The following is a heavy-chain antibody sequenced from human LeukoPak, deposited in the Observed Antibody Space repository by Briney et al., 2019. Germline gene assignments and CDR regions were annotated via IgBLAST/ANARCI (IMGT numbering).Heavy chain of an antibody. D-gene: IGHD3-9*01. CDR2: ISRASESI. CDR1: GFTFNAYS. CDR3: AKEYYNILTSYYPTPFDS. J-gene: IGHJ4*02. V-gene: IGHV3-21*04. Sequence: PGGSLRLSCAASGFTFNAYSMGWVRQAPGKGLEWVSIISRASESIFYADSVKGRFTISRDNAKNSLYLQMNGLRAEDTGIYFCAKEYYNILTSYYPTPFDSWGQGTLVTVSS.